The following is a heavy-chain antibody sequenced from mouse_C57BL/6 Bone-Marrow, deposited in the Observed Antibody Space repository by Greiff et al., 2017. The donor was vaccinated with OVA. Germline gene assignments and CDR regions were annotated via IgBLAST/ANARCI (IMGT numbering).Heavy chain of an antibody. V-gene: IGHV5-6*01. CDR3: ATRITAWFAD. CDR1: GFTFSSSG. Sequence: EVMLVESGGDLVKPGGSLKLSCAASGFTFSSSGMSWVRQPPDKRLEWVATLSSGGSYTYYPDSVKGRFTISRDNAKNTLYLQMSSLKAEDTARYYGATRITAWFADWGQGTLVTVSA. J-gene: IGHJ3*01. CDR2: LSSGGSYT. D-gene: IGHD2-4*01.